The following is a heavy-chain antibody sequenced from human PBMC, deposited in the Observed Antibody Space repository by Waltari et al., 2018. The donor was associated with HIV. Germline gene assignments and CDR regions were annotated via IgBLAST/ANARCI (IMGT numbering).Heavy chain of an antibody. CDR2: MKEDGSKE. V-gene: IGHV3-7*01. Sequence: EVKLVESGGRLVQPGQSLILSCAASGFMIDAHWMSWVRQTPRKGLEWVANMKEDGSKEFCVDSVKGRFTISRDNAKNSLFLQMNDLTVDDTAVYFCARESTNGGHFAAWGQGTQVTVSS. D-gene: IGHD2-8*01. CDR3: ARESTNGGHFAA. J-gene: IGHJ4*02. CDR1: GFMIDAHW.